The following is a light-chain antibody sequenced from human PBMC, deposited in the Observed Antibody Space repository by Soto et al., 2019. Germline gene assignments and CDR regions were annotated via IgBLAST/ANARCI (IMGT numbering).Light chain of an antibody. V-gene: IGLV2-14*01. CDR1: SSDVGGYNC. CDR3: SSYTSSSTLYV. CDR2: DVS. J-gene: IGLJ1*01. Sequence: QSALTQPASVSGSAGQSITISCTGTSSDVGGYNCVSWYQQHPGKAPKLMIYDVSNRPSGVSNRFSGSKSGNTASLTISGLQAEDEADYYCSSYTSSSTLYVFGTGTKVTVL.